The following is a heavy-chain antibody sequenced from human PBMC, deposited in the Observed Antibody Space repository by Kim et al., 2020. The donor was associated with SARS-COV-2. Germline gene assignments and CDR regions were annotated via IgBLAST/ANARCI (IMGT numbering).Heavy chain of an antibody. V-gene: IGHV3-30*07. J-gene: IGHJ4*02. Sequence: DCVKGRFTISRDNSKDTLYLQMSSLRAEDTAVYYCARVQRITMVRGALGYWGQGTLVTVSS. D-gene: IGHD3-10*01. CDR3: ARVQRITMVRGALGY.